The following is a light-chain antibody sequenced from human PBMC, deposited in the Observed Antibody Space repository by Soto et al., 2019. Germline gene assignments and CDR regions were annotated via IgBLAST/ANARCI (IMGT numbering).Light chain of an antibody. CDR2: GAS. CDR3: QQYDSSTGT. Sequence: ENVLTQSPGTLSLSPGERATLSCRASQSVSSSYLAWYQQKPGQAPRLLIYGASSRATGIPDRFSGSGSGTDFTLTISRLEPEDFAVYYCQQYDSSTGTVGQGTKLEIK. CDR1: QSVSSSY. J-gene: IGKJ2*01. V-gene: IGKV3-20*01.